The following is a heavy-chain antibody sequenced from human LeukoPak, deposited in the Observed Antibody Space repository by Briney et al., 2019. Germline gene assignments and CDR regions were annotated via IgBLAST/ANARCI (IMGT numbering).Heavy chain of an antibody. J-gene: IGHJ5*02. D-gene: IGHD4/OR15-4a*01. CDR3: ARDPPVLS. CDR1: GFTFSTYW. Sequence: GGSLRLSCAASGFTFSTYWMNWFRQTPGKGLEWVAKIKADGGEKDHVASVKGRFTISRDNAKNSLYLQMSSLRAEDTAVYYCARDPPVLSWGQGTLVTVSS. V-gene: IGHV3-7*01. CDR2: IKADGGEK.